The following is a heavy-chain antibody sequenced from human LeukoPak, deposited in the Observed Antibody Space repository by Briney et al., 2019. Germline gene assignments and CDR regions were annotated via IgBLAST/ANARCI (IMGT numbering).Heavy chain of an antibody. Sequence: GGSLRLSCAASGFTFSSYWMSWVRQAPGKGLEWVANIKQDGSEKYYVDSVRGRFTISRDNAKNSLYLQMNSLRAEDTAVYYCARDASRWLPKDYFDYWGQGTLVTVSS. CDR3: ARDASRWLPKDYFDY. D-gene: IGHD5-12*01. CDR1: GFTFSSYW. V-gene: IGHV3-7*01. J-gene: IGHJ4*02. CDR2: IKQDGSEK.